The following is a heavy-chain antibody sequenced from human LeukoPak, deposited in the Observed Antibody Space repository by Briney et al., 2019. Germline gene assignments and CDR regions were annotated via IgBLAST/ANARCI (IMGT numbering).Heavy chain of an antibody. D-gene: IGHD2-2*01. CDR1: GGSFSGYY. J-gene: IGHJ5*02. V-gene: IGHV4-34*01. CDR3: ARAVPAAMRSFWNFNWFDP. Sequence: SETLSLTCAVYGGSFSGYYWSWIRQPPGKGLEWIGEINHSGSTNYNPSLKSRVTISVDTSKNQFSLKLSSVTAADTAVYYCARAVPAAMRSFWNFNWFDPWGQGTLVTVSS. CDR2: INHSGST.